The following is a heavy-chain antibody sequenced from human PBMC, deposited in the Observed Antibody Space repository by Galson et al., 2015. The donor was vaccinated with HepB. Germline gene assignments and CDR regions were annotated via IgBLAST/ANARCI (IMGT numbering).Heavy chain of an antibody. J-gene: IGHJ4*02. CDR2: IYPGDSAT. CDR3: ARRPSCSDGVCPLTFDS. CDR1: GYSFTNYW. V-gene: IGHV5-51*01. Sequence: QSGAEVKKPGEPLKIFCKGYGYSFTNYWIGWVRQVPGKGLEWMGIIYPGDSATRYSPSFQGQVTMPADKSVSTAALQWSSLKASDTAIYYCARRPSCSDGVCPLTFDSWGQGTLVTVSS. D-gene: IGHD2-8*01.